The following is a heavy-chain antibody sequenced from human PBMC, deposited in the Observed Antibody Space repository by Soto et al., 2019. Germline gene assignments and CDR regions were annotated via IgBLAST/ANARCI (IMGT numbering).Heavy chain of an antibody. J-gene: IGHJ4*02. Sequence: SETLSLTCAVYGGSFSGYYWSWIRQPPGKGLEWIGEINHSGSTNYNPSLKSRVTISVDTSKNQFSLKLSSVTAADTAVYYCASTQRTTVTTNFDYWGQGTLVTVSS. D-gene: IGHD4-17*01. CDR3: ASTQRTTVTTNFDY. CDR2: INHSGST. V-gene: IGHV4-34*01. CDR1: GGSFSGYY.